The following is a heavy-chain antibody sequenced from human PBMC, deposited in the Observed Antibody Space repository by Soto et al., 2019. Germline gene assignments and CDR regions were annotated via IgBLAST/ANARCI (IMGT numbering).Heavy chain of an antibody. CDR3: AREQYTSKWFGY. J-gene: IGHJ4*02. D-gene: IGHD6-13*01. V-gene: IGHV3-66*01. CDR1: GFTVSSNY. Sequence: EVQLVESGGDLVQPGGSLRLSCAVSGFTVSSNYMSWVRQAPGKGLEWVSIIYSGGNTFYADSVKGRFTISRDNSENTLYLQMDSLRVEDTAMYYCAREQYTSKWFGYWGQGTLVTVSS. CDR2: IYSGGNT.